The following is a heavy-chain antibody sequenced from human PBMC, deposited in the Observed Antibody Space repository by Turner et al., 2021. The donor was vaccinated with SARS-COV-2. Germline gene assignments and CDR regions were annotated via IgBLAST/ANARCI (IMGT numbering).Heavy chain of an antibody. CDR1: GFRFTNSA. D-gene: IGHD4-17*01. CDR3: AADDMTTMR. CDR2: IVLGSGKT. Sequence: HLVQSGPEVKKPGTSVKVSCKASGFRFTNSALQWVRQARGQRLEWIGWIVLGSGKTNYAQKFQERVTITRDTSTSTAYMELTRLRFEDTAVYYCAADDMTTMRWGQGTLVTVSS. V-gene: IGHV1-58*01. J-gene: IGHJ4*02.